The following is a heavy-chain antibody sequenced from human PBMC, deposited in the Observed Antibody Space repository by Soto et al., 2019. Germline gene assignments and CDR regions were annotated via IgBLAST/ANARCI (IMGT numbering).Heavy chain of an antibody. CDR1: GFTFSNNG. Sequence: QVHLVESGGGVVQPGRSLRLSCAASGFTFSNNGMHWVRQAPGKGLEWMGVISYEGSEKYYAGSVKGRFTISRDNSKNTLYLQRDTLRAEDTAIYYCVKDKGAAAGFDYWGQGIPVTVSS. CDR2: ISYEGSEK. J-gene: IGHJ4*02. D-gene: IGHD6-13*01. V-gene: IGHV3-30*18. CDR3: VKDKGAAAGFDY.